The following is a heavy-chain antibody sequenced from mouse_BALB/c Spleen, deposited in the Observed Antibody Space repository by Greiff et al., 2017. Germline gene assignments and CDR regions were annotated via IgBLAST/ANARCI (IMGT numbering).Heavy chain of an antibody. CDR3: ASPYGSGYVGDMDY. Sequence: EVQGVESGGGLVKPGGSLKLSCAASGFTFSSYAMSWVRQTPEKRLEWVASISSGGSTYYPDSVKGRFTISRDNARNILYLQMSRLRCEDTAMYYCASPYGSGYVGDMDYWGQGTSVTVSS. CDR1: GFTFSSYA. J-gene: IGHJ4*01. D-gene: IGHD1-1*01. CDR2: ISSGGST. V-gene: IGHV5-6-5*01.